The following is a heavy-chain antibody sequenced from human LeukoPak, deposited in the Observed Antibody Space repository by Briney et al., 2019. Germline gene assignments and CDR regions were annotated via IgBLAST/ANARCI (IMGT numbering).Heavy chain of an antibody. Sequence: PGGSLRLSCAASGFSFSSYVMSWVRQAPGKGLEWASAISGSGVSTYYADSVKGRFTVSRDNSKNTVYLQMNSLRAEDTAVYYCAKGITNDYYFDYWGQGTLVTVSS. CDR3: AKGITNDYYFDY. V-gene: IGHV3-23*01. CDR1: GFSFSSYV. D-gene: IGHD1-1*01. J-gene: IGHJ4*02. CDR2: ISGSGVST.